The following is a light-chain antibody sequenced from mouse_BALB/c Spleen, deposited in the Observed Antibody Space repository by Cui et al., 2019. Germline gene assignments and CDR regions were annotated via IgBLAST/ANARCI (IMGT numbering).Light chain of an antibody. J-gene: IGKJ1*01. CDR3: QHFWSTPWT. V-gene: IGKV12-41*01. CDR2: NAK. Sequence: DIQLTQFPASLSASVGETVTITCRASGNLHNYLAWYQQKQGKSPQLLVYNAKTLADGVPSRFSGSGSGTQYSLKINSLQPEDFGSYYCQHFWSTPWTFGGGTKLEIK. CDR1: GNLHNY.